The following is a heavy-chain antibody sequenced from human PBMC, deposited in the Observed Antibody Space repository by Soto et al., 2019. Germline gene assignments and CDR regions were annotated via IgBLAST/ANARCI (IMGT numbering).Heavy chain of an antibody. CDR3: ARDVVVAPTRRWFDP. J-gene: IGHJ5*02. V-gene: IGHV1-18*01. CDR2: ISAYNGNT. Sequence: ASVKVSCKASGYTFTSYGISWVRQAPGQGLEWMGWISAYNGNTNYAQKLQGRVTMTTDTSTSTAYMELRSLRSDDTAVYYCARDVVVAPTRRWFDPWGQGTLVTVSS. CDR1: GYTFTSYG. D-gene: IGHD2-15*01.